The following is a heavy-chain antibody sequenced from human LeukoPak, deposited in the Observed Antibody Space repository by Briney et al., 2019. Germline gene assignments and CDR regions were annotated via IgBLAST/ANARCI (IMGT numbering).Heavy chain of an antibody. CDR3: ARHFQGDSAFRWYFDL. V-gene: IGHV4-59*08. J-gene: IGHJ2*01. CDR2: IYYSGST. CDR1: GGSISSSY. D-gene: IGHD3-16*01. Sequence: SETLSLTCTVSGGSISSSYWSWIRQPPGKGLEWIGYIYYSGSTNYNPSLKSPVTLSVDTSKYHFYLKLTSVTASDTAIYYCARHFQGDSAFRWYFDLWGRDTLVTVSS.